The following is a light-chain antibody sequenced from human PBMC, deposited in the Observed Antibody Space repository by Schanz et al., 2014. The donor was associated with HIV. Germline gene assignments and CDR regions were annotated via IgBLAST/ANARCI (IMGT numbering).Light chain of an antibody. CDR2: GAY. V-gene: IGKV3-20*01. Sequence: EIVMTQSPATLSVSPGERATLSCRASQSVSMNLAWYQQKPGQAPRILIYGAYNRATGIPDRFSGSGSGTEFTLTISRVEPEDYAVYYCQQYGSSPWTFGQGTRVDVK. CDR1: QSVSMN. CDR3: QQYGSSPWT. J-gene: IGKJ1*01.